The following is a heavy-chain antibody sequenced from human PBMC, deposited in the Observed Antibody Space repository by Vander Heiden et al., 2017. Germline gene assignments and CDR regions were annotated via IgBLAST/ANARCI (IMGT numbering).Heavy chain of an antibody. J-gene: IGHJ6*02. D-gene: IGHD3-10*01. CDR3: ARYRVWSDYYYYGMDV. V-gene: IGHV3-30-3*01. CDR1: GFTFSSYA. CDR2: ISYDGSNK. Sequence: QVQLVESGGGVVQPGRSLRLSCAASGFTFSSYAMHWVRQAPGKGLEWVAVISYDGSNKYYADSVKGRFTISRDNSKNTLYLQMNSLRAEDTAVYYCARYRVWSDYYYYGMDVWGQGTTVTVSS.